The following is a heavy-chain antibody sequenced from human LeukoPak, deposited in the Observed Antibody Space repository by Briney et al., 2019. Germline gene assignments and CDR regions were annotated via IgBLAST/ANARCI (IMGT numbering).Heavy chain of an antibody. Sequence: SETLSLTCTVTGGSISSYYWSWIRQPPGKGLEWIGYIYYSGSTNYNPSPKSRVTLSLDTYKHQLSLKLSSVTAAHTPVYLCARQPYSSSPVDYWGQGTLVTVSS. CDR2: IYYSGST. CDR3: ARQPYSSSPVDY. V-gene: IGHV4-59*08. CDR1: GGSISSYY. D-gene: IGHD6-6*01. J-gene: IGHJ4*02.